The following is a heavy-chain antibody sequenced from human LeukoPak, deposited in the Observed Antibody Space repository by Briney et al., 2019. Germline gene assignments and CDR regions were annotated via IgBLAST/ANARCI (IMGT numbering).Heavy chain of an antibody. V-gene: IGHV1-2*02. D-gene: IGHD4-23*01. J-gene: IGHJ4*02. Sequence: ASVKVSCKASGYTFTGYYMHWVRQAPGQGLEWMGWINPNSGGTNYAQKFQGRVTMTRDTSISTAYMELSRLRSDDTAVYYCARVRTTVAASHLDYWGQGTLVTVFS. CDR1: GYTFTGYY. CDR2: INPNSGGT. CDR3: ARVRTTVAASHLDY.